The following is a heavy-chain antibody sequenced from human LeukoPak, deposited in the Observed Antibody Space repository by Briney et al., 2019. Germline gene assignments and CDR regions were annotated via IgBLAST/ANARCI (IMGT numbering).Heavy chain of an antibody. CDR3: ARAPGYCSSTSCPLDY. CDR1: GFTFSSYA. CDR2: ISYDGSNK. D-gene: IGHD2-2*01. J-gene: IGHJ4*02. V-gene: IGHV3-30-3*01. Sequence: GGSLRLSCAASGFTFSSYAMHWVRQAPGKGLEWVAVISYDGSNKYYADSVKGRFTISRDNSKNTLYLQMNSLRAEDTAVYYCARAPGYCSSTSCPLDYWGQGALVTVSS.